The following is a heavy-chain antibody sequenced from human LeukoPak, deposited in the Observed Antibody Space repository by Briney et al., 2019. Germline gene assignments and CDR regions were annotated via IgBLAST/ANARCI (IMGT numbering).Heavy chain of an antibody. Sequence: SETLSLTCAVSGGSISSSNWWSWVRQPPGKGLEWIGEIYHSGSTNYNPSLKSRVTISVDTSKNQFSLKLNSVTAADTAVYYCARGGGSYLQWFDPWGQGTLVTVSS. D-gene: IGHD3-16*01. V-gene: IGHV4-4*02. CDR1: GGSISSSNW. CDR3: ARGGGSYLQWFDP. J-gene: IGHJ5*02. CDR2: IYHSGST.